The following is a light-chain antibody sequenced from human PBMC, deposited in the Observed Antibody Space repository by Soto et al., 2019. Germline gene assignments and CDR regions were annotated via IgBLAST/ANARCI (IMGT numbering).Light chain of an antibody. J-gene: IGKJ1*01. V-gene: IGKV3-20*01. CDR2: SAS. Sequence: EIVLTQSPGTLSLSPGERATLSCRASQSVTSSYLAWYQQKPGQAPRLLIYSASSRDTGIPDRFSGSGSGTDFTLTISRLEPEDFAVYYCQQYGGSTWTFGQGTKVEIQ. CDR1: QSVTSSY. CDR3: QQYGGSTWT.